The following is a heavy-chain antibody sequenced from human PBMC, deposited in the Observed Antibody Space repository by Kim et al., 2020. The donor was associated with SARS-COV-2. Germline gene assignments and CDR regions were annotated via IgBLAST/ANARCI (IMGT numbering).Heavy chain of an antibody. CDR3: TRPHLGYCSGGSCWGWFDYGMDV. V-gene: IGHV3-73*01. D-gene: IGHD2-15*01. CDR2: IRSKANSYAT. Sequence: GGSLRLSCAASGFTFSGSAMHWVRQASGKGLEWVGRIRSKANSYATAYAASVKGRFTISRDDSKNTAYLQMNSLKTEDTAVYYCTRPHLGYCSGGSCWGWFDYGMDVWGQGTTVTVSS. CDR1: GFTFSGSA. J-gene: IGHJ6*02.